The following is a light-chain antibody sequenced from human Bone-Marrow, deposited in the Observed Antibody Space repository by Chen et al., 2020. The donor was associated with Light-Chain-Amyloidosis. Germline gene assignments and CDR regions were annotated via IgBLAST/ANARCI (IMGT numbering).Light chain of an antibody. V-gene: IGKV3-20*01. J-gene: IGKJ2*01. CDR1: ESVSTSH. CDR3: QQYGGSPAYT. CDR2: GAS. Sequence: EIVLMQSPGTLSLSPGERATLSCRASESVSTSHLSWYQQKPGQSPRLLIYGASSRATGIPDRFSGSGSGTEFTLTISRLEPEDFAVYYCQQYGGSPAYTFGQGTKLE.